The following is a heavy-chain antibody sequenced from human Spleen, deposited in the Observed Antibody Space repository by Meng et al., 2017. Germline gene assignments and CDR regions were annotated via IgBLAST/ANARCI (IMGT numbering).Heavy chain of an antibody. Sequence: SVKVSCKASGGTFNSNAITWVRQAPGQGPEWMGGIIPIFGTANYAQKFQGRVTISADESTSTVYMELISLRSEDTAVHYCARVRYGSGSFDWYFDLWGRGTLVTVSS. D-gene: IGHD3-10*01. CDR2: IIPIFGTA. V-gene: IGHV1-69*13. CDR1: GGTFNSNA. J-gene: IGHJ2*01. CDR3: ARVRYGSGSFDWYFDL.